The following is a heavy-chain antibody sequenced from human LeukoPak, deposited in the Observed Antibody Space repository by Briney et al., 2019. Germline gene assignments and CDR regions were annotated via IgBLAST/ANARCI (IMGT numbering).Heavy chain of an antibody. V-gene: IGHV3-21*01. CDR2: ISSNSIYV. CDR3: ARTRITMIVGLASRFDY. J-gene: IGHJ4*02. D-gene: IGHD3-22*01. Sequence: GGSLRLSCAASGFTFSSYSMNWVRQAPGKGLEWVSSISSNSIYVFYADSMKGRFTISRDNAKNSLSLQMNSLRAEDTAVYYCARTRITMIVGLASRFDYWGQGTLVTVSS. CDR1: GFTFSSYS.